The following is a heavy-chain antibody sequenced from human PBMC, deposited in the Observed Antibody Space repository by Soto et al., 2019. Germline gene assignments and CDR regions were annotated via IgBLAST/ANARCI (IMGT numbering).Heavy chain of an antibody. V-gene: IGHV1-8*02. CDR1: GGTFSSHA. CDR2: MNPNSGDT. D-gene: IGHD1-1*01. CDR3: ARVGGNWNDDYFDY. J-gene: IGHJ4*02. Sequence: ASVKVSCKASGGTFSSHAISWVRQAPGQGLEWMGWMNPNSGDTGYAQEFQGRVTMTRDTSITTAYMELSSLRSEDTAVYYCARVGGNWNDDYFDYWGQGTLVTVSS.